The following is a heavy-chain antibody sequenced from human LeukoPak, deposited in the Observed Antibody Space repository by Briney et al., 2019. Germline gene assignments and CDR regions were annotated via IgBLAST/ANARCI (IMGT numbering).Heavy chain of an antibody. Sequence: SETLSLTCTVSGGSISSYYWSWIRQPAGKGLEWIGRIYTSGSTNYNPSLKSRVTMSVDTSKNQFSLKLSSVTAADTAGYYCARESAIAAAGSFDYWGQGTLVTVSS. CDR2: IYTSGST. D-gene: IGHD6-13*01. V-gene: IGHV4-4*07. J-gene: IGHJ4*02. CDR1: GGSISSYY. CDR3: ARESAIAAAGSFDY.